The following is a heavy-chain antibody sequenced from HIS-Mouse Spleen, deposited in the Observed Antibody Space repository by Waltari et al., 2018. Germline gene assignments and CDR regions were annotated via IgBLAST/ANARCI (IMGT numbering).Heavy chain of an antibody. Sequence: QFTLRESGPALVKPTQTLTLTCTFSGFSLSTSGMCVSWIRQPPGKALEWIALIDLDDYKYYSTSLTPRLTISKDTSKNQVVLTLTNMDPVDTATYYCARIAEGYSSGWYAFDYWGQGTLVTVSS. CDR1: GFSLSTSGMC. CDR2: IDLDDYK. V-gene: IGHV2-70*01. J-gene: IGHJ4*02. CDR3: ARIAEGYSSGWYAFDY. D-gene: IGHD6-19*01.